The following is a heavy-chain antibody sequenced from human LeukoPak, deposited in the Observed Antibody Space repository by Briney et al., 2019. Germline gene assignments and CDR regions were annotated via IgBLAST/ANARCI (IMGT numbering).Heavy chain of an antibody. CDR1: GFTVSNNY. CDR3: ARDRSLPYDAFDI. Sequence: GGSLRLSCAASGFTVSNNYMNWVRQAPGKGLEWVSSISSSSSYIYYADSVKGRFTISRDNAKNSLYLQMNSLRAEDTAVYYCARDRSLPYDAFDIWGQGTMVTVSS. CDR2: ISSSSSYI. V-gene: IGHV3-21*01. J-gene: IGHJ3*02. D-gene: IGHD1-26*01.